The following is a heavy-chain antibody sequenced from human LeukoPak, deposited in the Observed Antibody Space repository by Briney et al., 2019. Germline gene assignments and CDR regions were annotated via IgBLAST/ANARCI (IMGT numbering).Heavy chain of an antibody. J-gene: IGHJ4*02. CDR3: ARDHSSGWYYFDY. CDR2: ISSSSSYI. D-gene: IGHD6-19*01. V-gene: IGHV3-21*01. CDR1: GFTFSTYS. Sequence: PGGSLRLSCVDSGFTFSTYSMNWVRQAPGKGLEWVSSISSSSSYIYYGDSVKGRFTISRDNAKNSLYLQMNSLRAEDTAVYYCARDHSSGWYYFDYWGQGTLVTVSS.